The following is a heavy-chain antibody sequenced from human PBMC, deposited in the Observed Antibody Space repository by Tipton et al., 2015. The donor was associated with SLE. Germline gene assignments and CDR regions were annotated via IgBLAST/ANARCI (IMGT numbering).Heavy chain of an antibody. CDR1: SGSISSSDW. J-gene: IGHJ4*02. D-gene: IGHD3-22*01. CDR2: IYRSGSA. V-gene: IGHV4-4*02. CDR3: ARNGFYSLDY. Sequence: TLSLTCAVPSGSISSSDWWSWVRQPPGKGLEWIGEIYRSGSATYNPSLKSRVTISMDKSKDQFSLNLASVTPADTAVYYCARNGFYSLDYWGQGTLVTVSS.